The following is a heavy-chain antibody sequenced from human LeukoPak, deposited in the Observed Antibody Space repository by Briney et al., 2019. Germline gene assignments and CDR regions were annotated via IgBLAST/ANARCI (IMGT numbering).Heavy chain of an antibody. V-gene: IGHV4-59*01. CDR2: IYYSGST. J-gene: IGHJ4*02. CDR1: GGSISSYY. CDR3: AREQQWLVRYFDY. Sequence: SETLSLTCTVSGGSISSYYWSWIRQPPGKGLEWIGYIYYSGSTNYNPSLKSRVTISVDTSKNQFSLKLSSVTAADTAVYYCAREQQWLVRYFDYWGQGTLLTVSS. D-gene: IGHD6-19*01.